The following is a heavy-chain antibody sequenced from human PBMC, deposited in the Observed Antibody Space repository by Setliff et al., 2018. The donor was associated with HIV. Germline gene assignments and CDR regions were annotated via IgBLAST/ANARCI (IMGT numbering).Heavy chain of an antibody. CDR1: GGSFSGYY. J-gene: IGHJ5*02. CDR2: LNDSGGT. Sequence: SETLSLTCAVYGGSFSGYYWSWIRQPPRKRLEWIGELNDSGGTNYNPSLKSRVTMSLDTSKNQFSLRLSSVTAEDTALYYCARNLIRSSYFGVLSNWFDTWGQGTLVTVSS. V-gene: IGHV4-34*01. CDR3: ARNLIRSSYFGVLSNWFDT. D-gene: IGHD3-3*01.